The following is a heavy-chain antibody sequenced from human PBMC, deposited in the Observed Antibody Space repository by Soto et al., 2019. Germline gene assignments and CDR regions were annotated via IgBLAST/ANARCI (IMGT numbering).Heavy chain of an antibody. V-gene: IGHV4-30-2*01. CDR2: IYHSGST. Sequence: LSLTCAVSGGSISSGGYSWSWIRQPPGKGLEWIGYIYHSGSTYYNPSLKSRVTISVDRSKNQFSLKLSSVTAADTAVYYCARASWELLDYWGQGTLVTVSS. J-gene: IGHJ4*02. D-gene: IGHD1-26*01. CDR1: GGSISSGGYS. CDR3: ARASWELLDY.